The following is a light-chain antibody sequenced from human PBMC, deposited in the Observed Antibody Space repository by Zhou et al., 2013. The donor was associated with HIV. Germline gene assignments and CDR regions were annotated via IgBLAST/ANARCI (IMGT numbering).Light chain of an antibody. V-gene: IGKV1-5*03. Sequence: IQMTQSPSTLSGSVGDRVIITCRASQSISDSLAWYQQKPGKAPKLLIYKASSLQSGVPSRFSGSGYGTEFTLTISSLQPDDFATYYCQQYDGYPWTFGQGTKVEIK. CDR1: QSISDS. CDR2: KAS. CDR3: QQYDGYPWT. J-gene: IGKJ1*01.